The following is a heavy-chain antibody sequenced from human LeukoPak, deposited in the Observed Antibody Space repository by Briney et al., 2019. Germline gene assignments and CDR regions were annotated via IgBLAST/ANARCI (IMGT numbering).Heavy chain of an antibody. D-gene: IGHD2-2*01. Sequence: SETLSLTCTVSGGSISSSSYYWGWIRQPPGKGLQWIGSIYYSGSTYYNPSLKSRVTISVDTSKNQFSLKLSSVTAADTAVYYCASGSTSYRSWFDPWGQGTLVTVSS. J-gene: IGHJ5*02. CDR2: IYYSGST. CDR3: ASGSTSYRSWFDP. CDR1: GGSISSSSYY. V-gene: IGHV4-39*01.